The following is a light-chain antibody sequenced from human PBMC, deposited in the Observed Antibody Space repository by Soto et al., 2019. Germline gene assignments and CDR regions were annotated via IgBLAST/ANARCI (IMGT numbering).Light chain of an antibody. CDR2: DVS. Sequence: QSVLTQPACVSGSPGQSITISCTGTSSDDGGYNYVSWYQQHPGKAPKLMIYDVSNRPSGVSNRFSGSKSGNTASLTISGLQAEDEADYYCSSYTSSSTLLVVFGGGTKLTVL. CDR1: SSDDGGYNY. V-gene: IGLV2-14*01. CDR3: SSYTSSSTLLVV. J-gene: IGLJ2*01.